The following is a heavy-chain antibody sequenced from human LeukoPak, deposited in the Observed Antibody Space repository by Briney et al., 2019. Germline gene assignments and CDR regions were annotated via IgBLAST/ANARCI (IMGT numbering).Heavy chain of an antibody. V-gene: IGHV1-2*02. Sequence: GASVKVSCKASGYTFTGYYMHWVRQAPGQGLEWMGWINPNSGGTNYAQKFQGRVTMTRDTSISTAYMELSRLRSDDTAVYYCARESVYSGYDRTLDYWGQGTLVTVSS. CDR1: GYTFTGYY. D-gene: IGHD5-12*01. CDR3: ARESVYSGYDRTLDY. J-gene: IGHJ4*02. CDR2: INPNSGGT.